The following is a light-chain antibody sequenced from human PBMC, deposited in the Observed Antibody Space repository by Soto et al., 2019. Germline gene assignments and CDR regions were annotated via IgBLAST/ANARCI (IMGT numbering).Light chain of an antibody. CDR2: EDN. V-gene: IGLV6-57*04. CDR1: SGSIASNY. J-gene: IGLJ3*02. Sequence: FLLTQPPSVSESPGKTVTISCPRSSGSIASNYVQWYQQRPGSAPTTVIYEDNQRPSGVADRFSGSIDSSSNSASLALSGLKTEDEADYYCQSDDSSNLFGGGTKLTVL. CDR3: QSDDSSNL.